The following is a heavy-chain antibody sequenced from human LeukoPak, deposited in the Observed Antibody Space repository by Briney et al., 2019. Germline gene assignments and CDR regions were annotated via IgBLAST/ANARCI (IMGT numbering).Heavy chain of an antibody. J-gene: IGHJ4*02. CDR3: ARGDILTGYWEFNEKTPFDY. V-gene: IGHV1-2*02. Sequence: ASVKVSCKTSGYTFSDYYIHWIRQAPGQGLEWVGWINPNSGDTDYAQKFQGRVTMTRDMSTSTVYMELSSLRSEDTAVYYCARGDILTGYWEFNEKTPFDYWGQGTLVTVSS. D-gene: IGHD3-9*01. CDR1: GYTFSDYY. CDR2: INPNSGDT.